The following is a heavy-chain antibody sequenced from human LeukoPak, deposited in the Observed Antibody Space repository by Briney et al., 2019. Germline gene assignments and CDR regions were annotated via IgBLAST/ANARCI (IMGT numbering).Heavy chain of an antibody. V-gene: IGHV4-30-2*01. CDR1: GGSISSGDYS. J-gene: IGHJ4*02. D-gene: IGHD1-26*01. Sequence: PSETLSLTCAVSGGSISSGDYSWSWIRQPPGKGLEWIGSVQHSGSAYYNPSLKSRVTMSLDRSKNQFSLKLSSVTAADTAVYYCARALSGTDFDYWGQGTLVTVSS. CDR3: ARALSGTDFDY. CDR2: VQHSGSA.